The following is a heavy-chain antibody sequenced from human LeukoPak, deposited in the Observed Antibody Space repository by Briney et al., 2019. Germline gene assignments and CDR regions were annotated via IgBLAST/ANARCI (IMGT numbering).Heavy chain of an antibody. D-gene: IGHD6-13*01. J-gene: IGHJ6*02. V-gene: IGHV4-39*02. CDR1: GGSISSSSYY. CDR3: ARDPYSSSWSYGMDV. Sequence: SETLSLTCTVSGGSISSSSYYWGWIRQPPGKGLEWIGSIYYSGSTYYNPSLKSRVTISIDTSKNQFSLKLSSVTAADTAVYYCARDPYSSSWSYGMDVWGQGTTVTVSS. CDR2: IYYSGST.